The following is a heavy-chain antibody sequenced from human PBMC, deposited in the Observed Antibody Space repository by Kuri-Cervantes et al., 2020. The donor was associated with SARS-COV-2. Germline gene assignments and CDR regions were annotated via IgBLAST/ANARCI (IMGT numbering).Heavy chain of an antibody. V-gene: IGHV4-39*07. D-gene: IGHD3-10*01. CDR3: ARGKEFYHYYGMDV. J-gene: IGHJ6*02. CDR1: GGSISSSSYY. Sequence: SETLSLTCTVSGGSISSSSYYWGWIRQPPGKGLEWIGSIYYSGSTYYNPSLKSRVTISVDTSKNQFSLKLSSVTAADTAVYYCARGKEFYHYYGMDVWGQGTTVTVSS. CDR2: IYYSGST.